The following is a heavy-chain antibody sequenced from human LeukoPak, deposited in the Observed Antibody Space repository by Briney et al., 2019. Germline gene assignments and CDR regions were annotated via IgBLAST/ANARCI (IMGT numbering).Heavy chain of an antibody. Sequence: SETLSLTCTVSGGSISSYYWSWIRQPPGKGLDWIGYIYYSGSTNYNPSLKSRVTISVDTSKNQFSLKLSSVTAADTAVYYCARYLPVEPDAFDIWGQGTMVTVSS. V-gene: IGHV4-59*08. J-gene: IGHJ3*02. CDR3: ARYLPVEPDAFDI. CDR2: IYYSGST. CDR1: GGSISSYY. D-gene: IGHD1-1*01.